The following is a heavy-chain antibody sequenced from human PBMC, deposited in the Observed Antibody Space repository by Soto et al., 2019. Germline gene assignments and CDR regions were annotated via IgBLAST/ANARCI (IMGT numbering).Heavy chain of an antibody. V-gene: IGHV1-8*01. D-gene: IGHD3-10*01. Sequence: GSVKVSCKASGYTFTSYDINWVRQATGQGLEWMGWMNPNSGNTGYAQKFQGRVTMTRNTSISTAYMELSSLRSEDTAVYYCARPPPMVRGVIDYWGQGNLVTVSS. J-gene: IGHJ4*02. CDR1: GYTFTSYD. CDR3: ARPPPMVRGVIDY. CDR2: MNPNSGNT.